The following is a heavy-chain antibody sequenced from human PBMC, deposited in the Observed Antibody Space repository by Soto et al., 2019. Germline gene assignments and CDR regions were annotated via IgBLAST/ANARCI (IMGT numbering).Heavy chain of an antibody. J-gene: IGHJ6*02. CDR2: IIPIFGTA. CDR1: GGTFSSYA. V-gene: IGHV1-69*01. D-gene: IGHD1-7*01. Sequence: QVQLVQSGAEVKKPGSSVKVSCKASGGTFSSYAISWVRQAPGQGLEWIGGIIPIFGTANYAQKFQGRVTITADESTSTAYMELSSLRSEDTAVYYCARDGSGTTTGYYYYGMDVWGQGTTVTVSS. CDR3: ARDGSGTTTGYYYYGMDV.